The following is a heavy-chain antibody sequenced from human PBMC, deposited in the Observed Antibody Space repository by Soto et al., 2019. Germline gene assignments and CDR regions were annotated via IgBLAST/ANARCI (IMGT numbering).Heavy chain of an antibody. Sequence: SVKVSCKASGGTFSSYAIIWVRQAPGQGLEWMGGIIPIFGTANYAQKFQGRVTITADKSTSTAYMELSSLRSEDTAVYYCASSGGYSGSLDYWGQGTLVTVSS. CDR2: IIPIFGTA. CDR1: GGTFSSYA. CDR3: ASSGGYSGSLDY. J-gene: IGHJ4*02. D-gene: IGHD5-12*01. V-gene: IGHV1-69*06.